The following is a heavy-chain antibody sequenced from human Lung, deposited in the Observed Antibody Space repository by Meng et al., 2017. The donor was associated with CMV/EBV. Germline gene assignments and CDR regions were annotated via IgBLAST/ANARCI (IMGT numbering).Heavy chain of an antibody. CDR3: ARDPSGGSYHFGY. D-gene: IGHD1-26*01. V-gene: IGHV3-7*01. J-gene: IGHJ4*02. Sequence: GGSLRLSXAASGFTFSSYWMNWVRQAPRKGLEWVANIKQDGSEKYYVDSVKGRFTISRDNAKNSLYLQMNSLRAEDTAVYYCARDPSGGSYHFGYWGKGTLVTVSS. CDR2: IKQDGSEK. CDR1: GFTFSSYW.